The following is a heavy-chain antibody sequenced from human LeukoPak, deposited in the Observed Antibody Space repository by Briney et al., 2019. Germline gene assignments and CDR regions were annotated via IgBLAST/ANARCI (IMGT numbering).Heavy chain of an antibody. Sequence: ESGPTLVKPTPTLTLTCTFSGFSPSTNGVGVGWVRQPPGKGLEWLALIYWNDDKRYSPSLKSRLTITKDTSKNQVVLTMTNMDPGDTATYYCAYRLALTGALGPWGQGTLVTVSS. CDR2: IYWNDDK. V-gene: IGHV2-5*01. CDR1: GFSPSTNGVG. CDR3: AYRLALTGALGP. D-gene: IGHD6-19*01. J-gene: IGHJ4*02.